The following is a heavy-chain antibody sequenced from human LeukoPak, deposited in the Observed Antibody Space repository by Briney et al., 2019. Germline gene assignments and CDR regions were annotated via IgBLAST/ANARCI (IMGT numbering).Heavy chain of an antibody. CDR3: AREGIKHYYYYCYMDV. D-gene: IGHD3-10*01. CDR2: INWNGGST. CDR1: GFTFDDYG. Sequence: GGSLRLSCAASGFTFDDYGMSWVRQAPGKGLEWVSGINWNGGSTGYADSVKGRFTISRDNAKNSLYLQMNSLRAEDTALYYCAREGIKHYYYYCYMDVWGKGTTVTVSS. V-gene: IGHV3-20*04. J-gene: IGHJ6*03.